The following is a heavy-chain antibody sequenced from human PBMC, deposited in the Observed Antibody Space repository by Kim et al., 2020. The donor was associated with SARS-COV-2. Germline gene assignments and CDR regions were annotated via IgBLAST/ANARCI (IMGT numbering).Heavy chain of an antibody. V-gene: IGHV3-33*01. J-gene: IGHJ6*02. CDR1: GFTFSSYG. D-gene: IGHD3-3*01. Sequence: GGSLRLSCAASGFTFSSYGMHWVRQAPGKGLEWVAVIWYDGSNKYYADSVKGRFTISRDNSKNTLYLQMNSLRAEDTAVYYCAREGAYDFWSGYYSSYYYYGMDVWGQGTTVTVSS. CDR3: AREGAYDFWSGYYSSYYYYGMDV. CDR2: IWYDGSNK.